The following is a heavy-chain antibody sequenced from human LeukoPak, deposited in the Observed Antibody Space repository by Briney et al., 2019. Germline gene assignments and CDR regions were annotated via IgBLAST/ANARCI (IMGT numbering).Heavy chain of an antibody. CDR1: GFIFSDYY. CDR3: ASSRHQKYDFWSGYYTGFDY. CDR2: ISSSGSTT. Sequence: PGGSPRLSCAASGFIFSDYYMSWIRQAPGKGLEWVSYISSSGSTTYYADSVKGRFTISRDNAKNSLYLQMNSLRAEDTAVYYCASSRHQKYDFWSGYYTGFDYWGQGTLVTVSS. D-gene: IGHD3-3*01. V-gene: IGHV3-11*04. J-gene: IGHJ4*02.